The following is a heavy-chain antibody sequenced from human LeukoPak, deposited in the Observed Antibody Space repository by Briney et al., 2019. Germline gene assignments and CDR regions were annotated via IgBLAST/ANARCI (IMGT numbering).Heavy chain of an antibody. V-gene: IGHV3-23*01. J-gene: IGHJ4*02. D-gene: IGHD4-17*01. CDR1: VFTFSSYA. CDR2: VSGSADRT. Sequence: TGGSLRLSCAASVFTFSSYAMSWVRQAPGKGGEWVSVVSGSADRTYYADSVKGRFTISRDNSKNTLYLQINSLRAEDTAVYYCAKMVLGDYLWDYWGQGTLVTVSS. CDR3: AKMVLGDYLWDY.